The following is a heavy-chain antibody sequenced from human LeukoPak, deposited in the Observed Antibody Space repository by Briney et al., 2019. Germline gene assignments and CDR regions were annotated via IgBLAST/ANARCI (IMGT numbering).Heavy chain of an antibody. CDR3: ARARDSSGYADI. J-gene: IGHJ3*02. CDR2: IYYNGNT. Sequence: SETLSLTCTVSGGSISSVKYYWGWIRQPPGKGLEWIGSIYYNGNTYYNPSLKSRVTISLDTSKNQFSLKLNSVTAADTAVYYCARARDSSGYADIWGQGTMVTVSS. D-gene: IGHD3-22*01. V-gene: IGHV4-39*07. CDR1: GGSISSVKYY.